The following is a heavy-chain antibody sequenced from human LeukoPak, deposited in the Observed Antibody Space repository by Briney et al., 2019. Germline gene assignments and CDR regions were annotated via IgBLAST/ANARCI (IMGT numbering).Heavy chain of an antibody. Sequence: ASVKVSCKASGYTFTSYAMNWVRQAPGQGLEWMGWISTYKGNTNYAQKLQGRVTMTTDTSTSTVYMELRSLRSDDTAVYYCARVTALYYYMDVWGKGTTVTVSS. CDR1: GYTFTSYA. V-gene: IGHV1-18*01. CDR3: ARVTALYYYMDV. J-gene: IGHJ6*03. CDR2: ISTYKGNT.